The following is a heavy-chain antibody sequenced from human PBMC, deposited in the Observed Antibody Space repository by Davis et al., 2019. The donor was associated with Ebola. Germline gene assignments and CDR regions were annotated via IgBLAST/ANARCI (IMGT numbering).Heavy chain of an antibody. CDR1: GFTFSSYY. V-gene: IGHV3-7*03. CDR3: ARARVTVITGTYYYDMDV. CDR2: MKQDGSDK. J-gene: IGHJ6*02. Sequence: GESLKISCAASGFTFSSYYMSWVRQAPGKGLEWVANMKQDGSDKYYVDSVNGRFTISRDNAKNSLYLQMDSLRAEDTAVYYCARARVTVITGTYYYDMDVWGQGTTVTVSS. D-gene: IGHD3-10*01.